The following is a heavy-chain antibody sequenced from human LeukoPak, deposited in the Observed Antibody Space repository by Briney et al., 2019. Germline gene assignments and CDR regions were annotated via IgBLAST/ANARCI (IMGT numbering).Heavy chain of an antibody. V-gene: IGHV4-39*07. D-gene: IGHD3-10*01. CDR2: IYYTGGT. J-gene: IGHJ4*02. CDR3: AREAIFPSGSYFLDY. Sequence: TSETLSLTCSVSGGSITSSSYYWGWIRQPPEKGLEWIGSIYYTGGTNYSPSLKSRVTISVDKSKNQFSLKLNSVTAADTAIYYCAREAIFPSGSYFLDYWGQGTLVTVSS. CDR1: GGSITSSSYY.